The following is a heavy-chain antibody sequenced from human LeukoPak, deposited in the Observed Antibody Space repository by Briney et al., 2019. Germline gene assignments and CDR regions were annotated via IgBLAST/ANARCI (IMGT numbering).Heavy chain of an antibody. J-gene: IGHJ4*02. CDR3: ARTYCSGGSCYLDY. CDR2: ISGSSNSHT. Sequence: GGSLRLSCAASGFTFSDYYMSWLRQAPGKGVKWVSYISGSSNSHTNYAESVKGRFTISRDNAKKSLYLQMSSLRAEDTAVFYCARTYCSGGSCYLDYWGQGSLVTVSS. V-gene: IGHV3-11*03. CDR1: GFTFSDYY. D-gene: IGHD2-15*01.